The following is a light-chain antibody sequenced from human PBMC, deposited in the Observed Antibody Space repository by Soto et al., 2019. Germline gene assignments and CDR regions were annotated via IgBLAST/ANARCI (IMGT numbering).Light chain of an antibody. CDR2: GAS. J-gene: IGKJ1*01. CDR1: QSVSSS. Sequence: EIVMTQSPATLSVSPGERATLSCRASQSVSSSLAWYQQKPGQAPRLLFYGASTRATGVPARFSGSGSGTEFTLTISSLQSEDLAVYYCQQYNDWPRTFGQGTKVELK. CDR3: QQYNDWPRT. V-gene: IGKV3-15*01.